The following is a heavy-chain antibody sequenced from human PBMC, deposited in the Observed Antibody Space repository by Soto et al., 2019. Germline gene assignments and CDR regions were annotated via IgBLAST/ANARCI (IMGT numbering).Heavy chain of an antibody. CDR1: GFTFSNYA. J-gene: IGHJ6*03. CDR2: ISGSGDAT. CDR3: AKDILSGYDSKNHYYMDG. Sequence: EVQLSDSGGGLVQPGGSLRLSCAASGFTFSNYAMSWVRQAPGKGLEWVSVISGSGDATYYADSVKGRFTISRDNSKNMLYLQMNSLRAEDTAVYYCAKDILSGYDSKNHYYMDGWAKGTTVTVSS. V-gene: IGHV3-23*01. D-gene: IGHD5-12*01.